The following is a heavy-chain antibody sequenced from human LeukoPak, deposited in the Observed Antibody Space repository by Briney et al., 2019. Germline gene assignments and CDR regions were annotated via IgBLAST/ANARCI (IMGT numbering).Heavy chain of an antibody. J-gene: IGHJ6*04. D-gene: IGHD6-19*01. CDR2: INAGNGNT. Sequence: ASVKVSCKASGYTFTSYAMHWVRQAPGQRLEWMGWINAGNGNTKYSQKFQGRVTITRDTSASTAYMELSSLRSEDTAVYYCARDPAQYSSGPGGYYYYYYGMDVWGKGTTVTVSS. V-gene: IGHV1-3*01. CDR3: ARDPAQYSSGPGGYYYYYYGMDV. CDR1: GYTFTSYA.